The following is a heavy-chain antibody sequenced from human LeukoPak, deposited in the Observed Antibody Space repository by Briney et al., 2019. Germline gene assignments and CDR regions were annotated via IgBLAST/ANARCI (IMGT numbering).Heavy chain of an antibody. Sequence: GGSLRLFCAASGFTFGSYAMSWVRQAPGRGLEWVSSLSSSGASIYYADSVKGRFSISRDNSKNTLYLQMNNLRAEDTALYYCAAGPYGGNTPFDYWGQGTLVTISS. J-gene: IGHJ4*02. V-gene: IGHV3-23*01. D-gene: IGHD4-23*01. CDR1: GFTFGSYA. CDR2: LSSSGASI. CDR3: AAGPYGGNTPFDY.